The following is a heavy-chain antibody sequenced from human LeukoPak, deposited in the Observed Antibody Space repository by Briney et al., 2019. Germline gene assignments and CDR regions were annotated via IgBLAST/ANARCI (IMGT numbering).Heavy chain of an antibody. CDR3: AKTESGNIDY. V-gene: IGHV3-21*06. CDR1: GFTFSTYP. J-gene: IGHJ4*02. D-gene: IGHD1/OR15-1a*01. CDR2: IGGSSSSI. Sequence: GGSLRLSCAASGFTFSTYPMNWVRQAPGKGLEWVSSIGGSSSSIYYADPVKGRFTISRDNAKNSLYLQMNSLRADDTAVYYCAKTESGNIDYWGQGTLVTVSS.